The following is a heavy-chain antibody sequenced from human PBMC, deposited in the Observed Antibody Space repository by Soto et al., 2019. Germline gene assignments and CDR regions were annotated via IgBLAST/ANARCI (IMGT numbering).Heavy chain of an antibody. CDR1: GFSLSNARMG. Sequence: SGPTLVNPTETLTLTCTVSGFSLSNARMGVSWIRQPPGKALEWLAHIFSNDEKSYSTSLKSRLTISKDTSKSQVVLTMTNMDPVDTATYYCARIPDYYGSGSYYHDYWGQGTLVTVSS. J-gene: IGHJ4*02. CDR2: IFSNDEK. D-gene: IGHD3-10*01. V-gene: IGHV2-26*01. CDR3: ARIPDYYGSGSYYHDY.